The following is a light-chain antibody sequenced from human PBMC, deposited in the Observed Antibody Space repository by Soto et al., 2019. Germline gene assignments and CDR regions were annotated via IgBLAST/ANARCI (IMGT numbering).Light chain of an antibody. Sequence: EIVLTQSPATLSLSPGERATLSCRASQSVGSYFAWYQQKPGQAPRLLIYDASTRATGIPARFSGSGSGTDFTLTISSLEPDAFAVYYCQQRGNWPVTFGQGTRVDIK. J-gene: IGKJ1*01. CDR2: DAS. V-gene: IGKV3-11*01. CDR3: QQRGNWPVT. CDR1: QSVGSY.